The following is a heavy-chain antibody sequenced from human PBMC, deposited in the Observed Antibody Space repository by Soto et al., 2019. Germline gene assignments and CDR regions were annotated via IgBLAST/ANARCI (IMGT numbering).Heavy chain of an antibody. Sequence: QVQLVESGGGVVQPGRSLRLSCAASGFTFSSYAMHWVRQAPGKGLEWVAVISYDGSNKYYADSVKGRFTISRDNFKNSLYLQMNSLRAEDTAVDYCARDEIRFSWAYGMDVWGQGTTVTVSS. V-gene: IGHV3-30-3*01. J-gene: IGHJ6*02. CDR1: GFTFSSYA. CDR3: ARDEIRFSWAYGMDV. CDR2: ISYDGSNK. D-gene: IGHD3-3*01.